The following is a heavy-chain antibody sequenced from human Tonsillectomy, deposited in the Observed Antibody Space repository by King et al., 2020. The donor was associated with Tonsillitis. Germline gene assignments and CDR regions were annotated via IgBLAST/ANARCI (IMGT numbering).Heavy chain of an antibody. CDR3: ARNYYYGSGSDYGLSDAFDI. J-gene: IGHJ3*02. V-gene: IGHV3-74*01. Sequence: VQLVESGGGLVQPGGSLRLSCAASGVTFSRYWMHWVRQAPGKGLVWVSRIKSDGSRTSYADSVKGRFTISRDNARNTLYLQMNSLRVEDTAVYYCARNYYYGSGSDYGLSDAFDIWGQGTMVTVSS. CDR2: IKSDGSRT. D-gene: IGHD3-10*01. CDR1: GVTFSRYW.